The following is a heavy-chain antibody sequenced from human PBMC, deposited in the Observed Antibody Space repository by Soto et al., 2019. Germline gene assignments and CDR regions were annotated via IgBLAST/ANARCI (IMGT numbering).Heavy chain of an antibody. V-gene: IGHV4-59*08. J-gene: IGHJ4*02. CDR2: IYYSGST. CDR1: GGSISSYY. D-gene: IGHD3-3*01. Sequence: PSETLSLTSTVSGGSISSYYWSWIRQPPGKGLEWIGYIYYSGSTNYNPSLKSRVTISVGTSKNQFSLKLSSVTAADTAVYYCARGGWRQIDYWGQGTLVTVSS. CDR3: ARGGWRQIDY.